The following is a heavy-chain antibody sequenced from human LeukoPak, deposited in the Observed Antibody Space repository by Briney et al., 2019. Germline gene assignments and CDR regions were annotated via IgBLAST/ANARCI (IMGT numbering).Heavy chain of an antibody. J-gene: IGHJ4*02. Sequence: SETLSLTCAVYGGSFSGYYWSWIRQPPGKGLEWIGEINHSGSTNYNPSLKSRVTISVDTSKNQFSLKLSSVTAADTAVYYCARVGYYYGSGSCSGDYWGQGTLVTVSS. CDR1: GGSFSGYY. CDR3: ARVGYYYGSGSCSGDY. CDR2: INHSGST. D-gene: IGHD3-10*01. V-gene: IGHV4-34*01.